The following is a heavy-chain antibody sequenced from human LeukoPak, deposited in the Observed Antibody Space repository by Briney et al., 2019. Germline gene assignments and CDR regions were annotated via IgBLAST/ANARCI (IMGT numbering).Heavy chain of an antibody. CDR2: INHSGST. Sequence: SETLSLTCTVSGGSISSYYWSWIRQPPGKGLEWIGEINHSGSTNYNPSLKSRVTISVDTSKNQFSLKLSSVTAADTAVYYCAGLNMVRGVPWGQGTLVTVSS. J-gene: IGHJ5*02. D-gene: IGHD3-10*01. CDR1: GGSISSYY. CDR3: AGLNMVRGVP. V-gene: IGHV4-34*01.